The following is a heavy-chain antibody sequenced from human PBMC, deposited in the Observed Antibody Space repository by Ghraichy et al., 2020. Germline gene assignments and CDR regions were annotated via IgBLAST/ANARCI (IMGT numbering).Heavy chain of an antibody. CDR1: GFSFISYG. CDR3: AKECCSGGTCPSNVYP. Sequence: GGSLRLSCAASGFSFISYGMNWVRQAPGKGLEWVSTINDAGDKTYYGDSVKGRFAISRDNSRHMLYLRMNGLRAEDTALYYCAKECCSGGTCPSNVYPWGQGGL. D-gene: IGHD2-15*01. CDR2: INDAGDKT. J-gene: IGHJ5*02. V-gene: IGHV3-23*01.